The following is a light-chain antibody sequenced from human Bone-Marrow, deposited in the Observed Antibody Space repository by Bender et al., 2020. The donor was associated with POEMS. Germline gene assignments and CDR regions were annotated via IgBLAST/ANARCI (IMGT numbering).Light chain of an antibody. CDR1: SGAVTTNNY. Sequence: QALVTQEPSLTVSPGGTVTLTCGSSSGAVTTNNYPYWFQQKPGQAPRALIYDTYKTHSSTPARFSGSLVGGRAALTLSGAQPEDEGDYYCMLSSLAPWRFGGGTRLTVL. V-gene: IGLV7-46*01. CDR3: MLSSLAPWR. CDR2: DTY. J-gene: IGLJ2*01.